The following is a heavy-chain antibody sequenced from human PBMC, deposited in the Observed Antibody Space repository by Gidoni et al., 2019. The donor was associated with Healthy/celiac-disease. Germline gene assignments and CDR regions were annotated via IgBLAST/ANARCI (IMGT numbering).Heavy chain of an antibody. D-gene: IGHD4-4*01. J-gene: IGHJ4*02. V-gene: IGHV4-31*03. CDR1: GGSISSGGYY. CDR3: ARKRGRMTTPPGYFDY. CDR2: IYYSGST. Sequence: QVQLQESGPGLVKPSQTLSLTCTVSGGSISSGGYYWSWIRQHPGKGLEWIGYIYYSGSTYYNPSLKSRVTISVDTSKNQFSLKLSSVTAADTAVYYCARKRGRMTTPPGYFDYWGQGTLVTVSS.